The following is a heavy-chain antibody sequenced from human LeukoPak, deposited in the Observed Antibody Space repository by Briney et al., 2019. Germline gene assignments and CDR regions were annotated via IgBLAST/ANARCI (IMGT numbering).Heavy chain of an antibody. CDR1: GGSISSSSYY. CDR3: ARIYGVGDYYDY. D-gene: IGHD4-17*01. J-gene: IGHJ4*02. V-gene: IGHV4-39*07. CDR2: ISHSGAT. Sequence: SETLSLTCTVSGGSISSSSYYWGWIRQPPGRGLDWIGTISHSGATYYNPSLKSRVTISVDTSKNQFSLELNSVTAAHTAVYYCARIYGVGDYYDYWGQGTLVTVSS.